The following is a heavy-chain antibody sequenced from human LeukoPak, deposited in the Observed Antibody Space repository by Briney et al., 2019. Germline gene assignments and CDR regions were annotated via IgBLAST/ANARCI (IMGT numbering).Heavy chain of an antibody. Sequence: SETLSLTCTVSGGSISSGGYYWSWIRQHPGKGLEWIGYIYYSGSTYYNPSLKSRVTISVDTSKNQFSPKLSSVTAADTAVYYCARDRGSGSYYNGYWYFDLWGRGTLVTVSS. CDR2: IYYSGST. CDR3: ARDRGSGSYYNGYWYFDL. D-gene: IGHD3-10*01. V-gene: IGHV4-31*03. CDR1: GGSISSGGYY. J-gene: IGHJ2*01.